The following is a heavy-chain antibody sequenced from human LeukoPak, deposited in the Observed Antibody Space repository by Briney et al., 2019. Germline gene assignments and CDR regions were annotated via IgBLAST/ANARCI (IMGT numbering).Heavy chain of an antibody. CDR1: GFTFSSYW. CDR2: INSEGSST. V-gene: IGHV3-74*01. J-gene: IGHJ4*02. Sequence: GGSLRRYCAASGFTFSSYWMHWVRQAPGEGLMWVSRINSEGSSTSYADSVKGRFTISRDNAKNTLYLQMNSMRAEDTAVYYCAREEYYDSSGSDYWGQGTLVTVSS. CDR3: AREEYYDSSGSDY. D-gene: IGHD3-22*01.